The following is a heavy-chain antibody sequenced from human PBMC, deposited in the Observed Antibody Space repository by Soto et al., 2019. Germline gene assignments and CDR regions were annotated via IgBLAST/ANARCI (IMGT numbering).Heavy chain of an antibody. Sequence: EVQLVESGGGLVQPGGSLRLSCAASGFTFSSYEMNWVRQAPGKGLEWVSYISSSGSTIYYADSVKGRFTISRDNAKHSLYLQRNSLRAEDTAVYYCARVDKVYCSGGSCYLFYYWGQGTLVTVSS. V-gene: IGHV3-48*03. CDR1: GFTFSSYE. D-gene: IGHD2-15*01. CDR3: ARVDKVYCSGGSCYLFYY. CDR2: ISSSGSTI. J-gene: IGHJ4*02.